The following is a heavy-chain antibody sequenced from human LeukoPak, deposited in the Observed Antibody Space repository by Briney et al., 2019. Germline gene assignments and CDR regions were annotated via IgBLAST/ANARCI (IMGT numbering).Heavy chain of an antibody. CDR3: ATIVAPQHIPIDY. CDR2: IRYDGTKK. D-gene: IGHD5-12*01. V-gene: IGHV3-30*02. J-gene: IGHJ4*02. CDR1: GVTFSDYG. Sequence: GGSLRLSCVAAGVTFSDYGMHWVRQAPGKGLEWVAFIRYDGTKKYYADSVKGRFTISRDDSKNTVYLQMYSLRPEDTAVYYCATIVAPQHIPIDYWGQGTLVTVSS.